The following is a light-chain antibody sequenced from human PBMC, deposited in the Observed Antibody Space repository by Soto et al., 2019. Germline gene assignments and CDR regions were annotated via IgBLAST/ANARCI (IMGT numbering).Light chain of an antibody. CDR1: QSVSNNY. CDR3: QQYGSSGT. V-gene: IGKV3-20*01. CDR2: GAS. Sequence: EIVLTQSPATLSLSPGERATLSCRASQSVSNNYLAWYQQKPGQALRLLIYGASNRATGIPDRFSGSGSGTDFTLTISRLEPEDFAVYYCQQYGSSGTFGQGTKVDI. J-gene: IGKJ1*01.